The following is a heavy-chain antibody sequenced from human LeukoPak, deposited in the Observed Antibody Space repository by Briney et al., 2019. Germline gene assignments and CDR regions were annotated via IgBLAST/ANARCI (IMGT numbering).Heavy chain of an antibody. V-gene: IGHV5-51*01. CDR1: GYSFTSYW. Sequence: GESLKISCKGSGYSFTSYWIGWVRQMPGKGLGWMGIIYPGDSDTRYSPSFQGQVTISADKSISTAYLQWSSLKASDTAMYYCARSHFRGYYYYGMDVWGQGTTVTVSS. J-gene: IGHJ6*02. CDR3: ARSHFRGYYYYGMDV. CDR2: IYPGDSDT. D-gene: IGHD3-3*02.